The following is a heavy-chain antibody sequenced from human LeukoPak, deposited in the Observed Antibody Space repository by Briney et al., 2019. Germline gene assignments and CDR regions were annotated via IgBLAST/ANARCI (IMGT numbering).Heavy chain of an antibody. CDR3: ARDKQQLGGDWFDP. J-gene: IGHJ5*02. Sequence: SVKVSCKASGGTFSSYAISWVRQAPGQGLEWMGIINPSGGSTSYAQKFQGRVTMTRDTSTSTVYMELSSLRSEDTAVYYCARDKQQLGGDWFDPWGQGTLVTVSS. CDR2: INPSGGST. D-gene: IGHD6-13*01. V-gene: IGHV1-46*01. CDR1: GGTFSSYA.